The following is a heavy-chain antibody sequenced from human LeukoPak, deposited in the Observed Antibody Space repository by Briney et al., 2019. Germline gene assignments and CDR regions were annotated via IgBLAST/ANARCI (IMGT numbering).Heavy chain of an antibody. CDR2: IVVGSGNT. Sequence: SVKVSCKASGFTFSSSAMQWVRQARGQRLEWIGWIVVGSGNTNYAQKFQEKVTITRDMSTSTAYMELSSPRSEDTAVYYCTAGLVGATDFDYWGQGTLVTVSS. V-gene: IGHV1-58*02. J-gene: IGHJ4*02. CDR1: GFTFSSSA. CDR3: TAGLVGATDFDY. D-gene: IGHD1-26*01.